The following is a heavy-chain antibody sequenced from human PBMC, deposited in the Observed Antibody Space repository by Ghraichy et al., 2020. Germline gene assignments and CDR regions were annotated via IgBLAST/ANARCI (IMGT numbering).Heavy chain of an antibody. CDR1: GGSLGSYY. CDR3: AKHSGWYPLSPYYFDY. V-gene: IGHV4-59*01. Sequence: SQTLSLTCTVSGGSLGSYYWSWIRQPPGKGLEWIGYIFYSGSTDYNPSLKSRVTMSVDTPKSQFSLQLSSVTAADTAVYYCAKHSGWYPLSPYYFDYWGQGTLVTVSS. J-gene: IGHJ4*02. D-gene: IGHD6-19*01. CDR2: IFYSGST.